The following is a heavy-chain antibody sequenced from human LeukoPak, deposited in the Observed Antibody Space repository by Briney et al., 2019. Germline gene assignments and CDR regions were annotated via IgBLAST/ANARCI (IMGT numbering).Heavy chain of an antibody. J-gene: IGHJ6*02. V-gene: IGHV1-2*02. D-gene: IGHD1-26*01. CDR3: ARDPGSYFYYYYGMDV. Sequence: ASVKVSCKASGYTFTGYYMHWVRQAPGQGLEWMGWINPNSGGTNYAQKFQGRVTMTRDTSISTDYMELSRLRSDDTAVYYCARDPGSYFYYYYGMDVWGQGTTVTVSS. CDR2: INPNSGGT. CDR1: GYTFTGYY.